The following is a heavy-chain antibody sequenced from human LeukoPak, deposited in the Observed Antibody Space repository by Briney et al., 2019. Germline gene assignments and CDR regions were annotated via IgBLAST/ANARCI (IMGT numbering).Heavy chain of an antibody. CDR1: GFTFSNAW. CDR3: TNGDPFDY. Sequence: GGSLRLSCVVSGFTFSNAWMSWVRQAPGKGLEWVGRIKSKTDGGTTDYAAPVKGRFSISRDDSKSTLYLQMNSLKTEDTAVYYCTNGDPFDYWGQGTLVTVSS. J-gene: IGHJ4*02. V-gene: IGHV3-15*01. D-gene: IGHD4-17*01. CDR2: IKSKTDGGTT.